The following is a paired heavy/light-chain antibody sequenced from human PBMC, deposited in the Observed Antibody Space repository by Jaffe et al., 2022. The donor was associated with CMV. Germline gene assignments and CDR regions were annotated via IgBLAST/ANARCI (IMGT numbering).Light chain of an antibody. CDR2: QDA. CDR3: QAWDRSSAYV. V-gene: IGLV3-1*01. J-gene: IGLJ1*01. CDR1: GLGDKY. Sequence: SYELTQPPSVSVSPGQTASITCSGDGLGDKYVSWYQQEPGQSPVLVIYQDARRPSGIPERFSGSNSGNTATLTISGTQAMDEADYYCQAWDRSSAYVFGSGTKVTVL.
Heavy chain of an antibody. CDR1: GFTFSNYA. V-gene: IGHV3-23*04. Sequence: EVQLVESGGGLVQPGGSLSLSCAASGFTFSNYAVSWVRQAPGKGLEWVSSISGRGGSTFYADSVKGRFTISRDTSKSTVYLQMNSLSAEDTAIYYCAKEQDLVTLAGTGGSLYYFDYWGQGTLVTVSS. CDR2: ISGRGGST. CDR3: AKEQDLVTLAGTGGSLYYFDY. D-gene: IGHD2-15*01. J-gene: IGHJ4*02.